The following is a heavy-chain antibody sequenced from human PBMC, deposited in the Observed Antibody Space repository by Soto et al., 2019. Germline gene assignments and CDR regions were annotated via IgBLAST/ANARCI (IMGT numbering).Heavy chain of an antibody. V-gene: IGHV1-18*01. CDR3: ARWRDGYFAY. CDR1: GYSFTRYG. J-gene: IGHJ4*02. CDR2: ISTHNGHT. Sequence: QVQLVQSGAEVRKPGASVNMSCRTSGYSFTRYGLSWVRQAPGQGLEWMGWISTHNGHTNTAHQLQGRATVTADTSTSTAYLELRSLRSDDTAVYYCARWRDGYFAYWGQGTLVTVSS.